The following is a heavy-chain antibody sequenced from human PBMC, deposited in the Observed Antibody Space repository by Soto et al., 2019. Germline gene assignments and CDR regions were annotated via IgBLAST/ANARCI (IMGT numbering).Heavy chain of an antibody. CDR3: ARSGGTVGGSGYY. J-gene: IGHJ4*02. CDR2: IIPILGIA. D-gene: IGHD3-9*01. Sequence: QVQLVQSVAEVKKPGSSVKVSCKASGGTFSSYTISWVRQAPGQGLEWMGRIIPILGIANYAQKFQGRVTITADKSTSTAYMELSSLRSEDTAVYYCARSGGTVGGSGYYWGQGTLVTVSS. V-gene: IGHV1-69*02. CDR1: GGTFSSYT.